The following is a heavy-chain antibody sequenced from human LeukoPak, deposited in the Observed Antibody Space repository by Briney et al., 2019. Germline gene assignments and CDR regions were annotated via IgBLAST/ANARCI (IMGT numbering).Heavy chain of an antibody. CDR2: IYYSGST. CDR1: GGSISSYY. J-gene: IGHJ5*02. Sequence: SETLSLTCTVSGGSISSYYWSWIRQPPGKGLEWIGYIYYSGSTNYNPSLKSRVTISVDTSKNQFSLKLSSVTAADTAVYYCAGHGGGGYCSGGSCPNWFDPWGQGTLVTVSS. V-gene: IGHV4-59*08. D-gene: IGHD2-15*01. CDR3: AGHGGGGYCSGGSCPNWFDP.